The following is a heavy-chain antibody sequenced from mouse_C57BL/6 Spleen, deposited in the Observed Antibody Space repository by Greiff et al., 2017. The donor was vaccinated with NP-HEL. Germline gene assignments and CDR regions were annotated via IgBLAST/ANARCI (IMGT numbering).Heavy chain of an antibody. D-gene: IGHD1-1*01. CDR3: ARRSYYGSSSYWYFDV. Sequence: VQLKQSGPELVKPGASVKIPCKASGYTFTDYNMDWVKQSHGKSLEWIGDINPNNGGTIYNQKFKGKATLTVDKSSSTAYMELRSLTSEDTAVYYCARRSYYGSSSYWYFDVWGTGTTVTVSS. V-gene: IGHV1-18*01. CDR2: INPNNGGT. J-gene: IGHJ1*03. CDR1: GYTFTDYN.